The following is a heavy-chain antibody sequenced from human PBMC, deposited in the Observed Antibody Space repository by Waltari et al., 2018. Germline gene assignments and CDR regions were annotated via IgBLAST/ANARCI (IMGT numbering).Heavy chain of an antibody. Sequence: QVQLVESGGGVVQPGRSLRLSCAASGFTFSRYGMHWVRQAPGKGLDGVAGTSYDGSQESYGDSVRGRFTISRDNSKDTLYLQLNRLGAEDTAVYYCAKDLGIALANLAYWGQGTLVTVSS. V-gene: IGHV3-30*18. D-gene: IGHD3-16*01. CDR1: GFTFSRYG. J-gene: IGHJ4*02. CDR2: TSYDGSQE. CDR3: AKDLGIALANLAY.